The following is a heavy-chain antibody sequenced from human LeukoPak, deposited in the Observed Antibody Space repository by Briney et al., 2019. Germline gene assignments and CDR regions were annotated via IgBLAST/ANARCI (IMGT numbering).Heavy chain of an antibody. CDR2: IYYSGST. J-gene: IGHJ4*02. Sequence: PSETLSLTCTVSGGSISSGDYYWIWIRQPPGKGLGWIGYIYYSGSTYYNPSLKSRVTISVDTSKNQFSLKLSSVTAADTAVYYCARDHCSSTSCYEGGFDYWGQGTLVTVSS. D-gene: IGHD2-2*01. V-gene: IGHV4-30-4*08. CDR3: ARDHCSSTSCYEGGFDY. CDR1: GGSISSGDYY.